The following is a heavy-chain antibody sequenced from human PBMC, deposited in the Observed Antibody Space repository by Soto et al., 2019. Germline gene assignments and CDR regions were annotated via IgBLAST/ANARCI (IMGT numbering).Heavy chain of an antibody. V-gene: IGHV4-59*01. CDR2: IYYSGSP. J-gene: IGHJ5*02. CDR1: CGSIRCYY. CDR3: ARLTLDLNWFAP. D-gene: IGHD3-9*01. Sequence: QVQLQESGPGLVKPSETLSLTCPVSCGSIRCYYWCWIRQPPGTGLELIGYIYYSGSPNDNPSLKRRVTISVDTSKNQFSMKLSSVTAADTAVYYCARLTLDLNWFAPWVQGTLVTVSS.